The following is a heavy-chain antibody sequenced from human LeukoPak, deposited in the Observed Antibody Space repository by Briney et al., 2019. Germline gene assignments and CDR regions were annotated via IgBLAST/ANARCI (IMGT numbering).Heavy chain of an antibody. D-gene: IGHD6-19*01. CDR3: ARQAVAGYLFDY. J-gene: IGHJ4*02. V-gene: IGHV4-59*08. CDR1: GGSISSYY. CDR2: IYYSGST. Sequence: SETLSLTCTVSGGSISSYYWSWIRQPPGQGLEWIGYIYYSGSTNYNPSLKSRVTISVDASKNQFSLKLSSVTAADTAVYYCARQAVAGYLFDYWGQGTLVTVSS.